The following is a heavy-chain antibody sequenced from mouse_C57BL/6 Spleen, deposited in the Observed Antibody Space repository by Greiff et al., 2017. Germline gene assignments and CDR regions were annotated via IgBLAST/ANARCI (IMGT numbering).Heavy chain of an antibody. J-gene: IGHJ4*01. Sequence: QVQLKESGPELVKPGASVKISCKASGYAFSSSWMNWVKQRPGKGLEWIGRLYPGDGDTNYNGKFKGKATLTADKSSSTAYMQLSSLTSEDSAVYFCARSGGSSYDAMDYWGQGTSVTVSS. D-gene: IGHD1-1*01. CDR1: GYAFSSSW. CDR2: LYPGDGDT. CDR3: ARSGGSSYDAMDY. V-gene: IGHV1-82*01.